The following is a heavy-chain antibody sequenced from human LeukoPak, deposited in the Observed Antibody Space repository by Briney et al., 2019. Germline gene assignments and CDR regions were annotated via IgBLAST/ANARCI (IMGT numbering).Heavy chain of an antibody. Sequence: GGSLRLSCAASGFTFSSYWMHWVRQAPGKGLVWVSRINTDGSSTSYADSVKGRFTISRDDAKNTLYLQMNSLRAEDTAVYYCAREGNYYDSSGYYLYWGQGTLVTVSS. V-gene: IGHV3-74*01. CDR2: INTDGSST. CDR3: AREGNYYDSSGYYLY. CDR1: GFTFSSYW. J-gene: IGHJ4*02. D-gene: IGHD3-22*01.